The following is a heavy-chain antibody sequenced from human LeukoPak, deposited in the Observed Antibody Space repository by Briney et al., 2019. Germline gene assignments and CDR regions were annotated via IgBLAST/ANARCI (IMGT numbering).Heavy chain of an antibody. Sequence: GGSLRLSCAASGFTVSSNYMSWVRQAPGKGLEWGSVIYSDGSTYYADSVKGRFTISRDNSKNTLYLQMNSLRAEDTAVYYCARDVYCSGGSCYQHWGQGTLVTVSS. CDR1: GFTVSSNY. J-gene: IGHJ1*01. V-gene: IGHV3-53*01. D-gene: IGHD2-15*01. CDR3: ARDVYCSGGSCYQH. CDR2: IYSDGST.